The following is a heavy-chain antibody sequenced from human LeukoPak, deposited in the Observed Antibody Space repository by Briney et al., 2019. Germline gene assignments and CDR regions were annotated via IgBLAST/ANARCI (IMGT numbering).Heavy chain of an antibody. V-gene: IGHV3-30-3*01. Sequence: GRSLRLSCAASGFTFSSYAMHWVRQAPGKGLEWVAVISYDGSNKYYADSVKGRFTISRDNSKNTLYLQMNSLRAEDTAVYYCARGKGIAAAGYAPGDYWGQGTLVTVSS. CDR1: GFTFSSYA. CDR2: ISYDGSNK. D-gene: IGHD6-13*01. CDR3: ARGKGIAAAGYAPGDY. J-gene: IGHJ4*02.